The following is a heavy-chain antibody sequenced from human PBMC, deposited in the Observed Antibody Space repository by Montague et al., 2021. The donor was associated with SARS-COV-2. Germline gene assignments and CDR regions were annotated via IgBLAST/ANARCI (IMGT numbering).Heavy chain of an antibody. J-gene: IGHJ4*02. V-gene: IGHV4-59*08. Sequence: SETLSLTCTVSGGSISSFYWSWFRHRPGTGMEWMWNSSNSDSTNYNYYPSRRSTMSVDPYKNQISLKVNSVTAADTAVYFCERHYSATLPAVYWGQGTLVTVSS. CDR2: SSNSDST. CDR3: ERHYSATLPAVY. CDR1: GGSISSFY. D-gene: IGHD2-15*01.